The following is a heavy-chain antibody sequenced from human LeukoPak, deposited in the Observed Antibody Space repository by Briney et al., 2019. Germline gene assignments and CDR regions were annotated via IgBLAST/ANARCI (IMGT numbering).Heavy chain of an antibody. D-gene: IGHD6-19*01. CDR3: ARLVGTASYYFDY. Sequence: SETLSLTCTVSGGSISSSSYYWAWIRQPPGKGLEWIGSIYYSGSTHHNPPLKSRVTISVDTSKNQFSLKLSSVTAADTAVYYCARLVGTASYYFDYWAREPWSPSPQ. CDR1: GGSISSSSYY. J-gene: IGHJ4*02. V-gene: IGHV4-39*01. CDR2: IYYSGST.